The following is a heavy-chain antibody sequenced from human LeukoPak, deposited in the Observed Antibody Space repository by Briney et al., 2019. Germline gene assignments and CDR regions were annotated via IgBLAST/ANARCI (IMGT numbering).Heavy chain of an antibody. CDR3: ARHPRHCSTTTCFSNWFDP. D-gene: IGHD2-2*01. CDR2: IYHSGST. V-gene: IGHV4-4*02. CDR1: GGSISSSNW. J-gene: IGHJ5*02. Sequence: SGTLSLTCAVSGGSISSSNWWSWVRQPPGKGLEWIGEIYHSGSTNYNPSLKSRVTISVDKSKNQFSLKLTSVTAADTALYYCARHPRHCSTTTCFSNWFDPWGQGILVTVSS.